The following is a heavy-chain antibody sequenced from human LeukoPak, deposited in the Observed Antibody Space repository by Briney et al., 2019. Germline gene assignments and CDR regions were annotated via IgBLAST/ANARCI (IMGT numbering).Heavy chain of an antibody. CDR3: ARDPGGFGEPYNWFDP. J-gene: IGHJ5*02. D-gene: IGHD3-10*01. CDR1: GGSISSYY. CDR2: IYYSGST. V-gene: IGHV4-59*01. Sequence: SETLSLTCTVSGGSISSYYWSWIRQPPGKGLEWIGYIYYSGSTNYNPSLKSRVTMSVDTSKNQFSLKLSSVTAADTAVYYCARDPGGFGEPYNWFDPWGQGTLVTVSS.